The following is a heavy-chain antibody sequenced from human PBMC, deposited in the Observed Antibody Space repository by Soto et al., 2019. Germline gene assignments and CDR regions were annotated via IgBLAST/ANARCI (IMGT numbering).Heavy chain of an antibody. V-gene: IGHV3-30*18. CDR2: VASDGKDK. CDR3: AKDGSIAAADYFFDY. CDR1: GLTFSNYA. D-gene: IGHD6-13*01. J-gene: IGHJ4*02. Sequence: GGSLRLSCAASGLTFSNYAIHWVRQAPGKGLEWVAVVASDGKDKRYADSVKGRFTISRDNSKNTVYLQMNSLRGEDTAVYYCAKDGSIAAADYFFDYWGQGSLVTVSS.